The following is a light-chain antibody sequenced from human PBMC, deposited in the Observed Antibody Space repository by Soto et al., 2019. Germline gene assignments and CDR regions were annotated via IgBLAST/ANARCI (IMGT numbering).Light chain of an antibody. CDR2: GAS. Sequence: DIVLTQSPSTLSLSPGESATLSCRASQTVSSRYLAWCKQKTGQAPRLLIDGASSRATGIPDRGSGRGSGTDCTLNISRLQPEDVAVYYCQQYGSSPRTFGQGTKVDI. V-gene: IGKV3-20*01. J-gene: IGKJ1*01. CDR1: QTVSSRY. CDR3: QQYGSSPRT.